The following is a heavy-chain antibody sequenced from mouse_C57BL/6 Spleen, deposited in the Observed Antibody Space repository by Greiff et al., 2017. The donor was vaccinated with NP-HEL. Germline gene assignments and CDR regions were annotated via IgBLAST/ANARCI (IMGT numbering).Heavy chain of an antibody. J-gene: IGHJ3*01. Sequence: QVQLKESGAELARPGASVKLSCKASGYTFTSYGISWVKQRTGQGLEWIGEIYPRSGNTYYNEKFKGKATLTADKSSSTAYMELRSVTSEDSAVYVCANYGSSSWFAYWGQGTLVTVSA. CDR1: GYTFTSYG. CDR2: IYPRSGNT. V-gene: IGHV1-81*01. D-gene: IGHD1-1*01. CDR3: ANYGSSSWFAY.